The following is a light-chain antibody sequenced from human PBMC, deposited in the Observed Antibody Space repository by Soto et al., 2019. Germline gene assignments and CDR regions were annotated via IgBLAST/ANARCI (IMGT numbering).Light chain of an antibody. CDR2: AAS. Sequence: DIQMTQSPSSLSASVGDRVTITCRASESSSRHLNWYQQKPGKAPNLLIYAASTLQNGVPSRFSGSGSGTDFYLPISSLQPEDFATYSCHQRYSTLTSSFGQATRLEIK. J-gene: IGKJ5*01. CDR3: HQRYSTLTSS. V-gene: IGKV1-39*01. CDR1: ESSSRH.